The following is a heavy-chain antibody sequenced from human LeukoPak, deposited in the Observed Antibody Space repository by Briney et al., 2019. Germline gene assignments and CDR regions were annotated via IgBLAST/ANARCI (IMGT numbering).Heavy chain of an antibody. CDR3: ARDIVGGTYYDFWSGYLRPRDGMDV. Sequence: GPVKVSCKASGYTFTSYGISWVRQAPGQGLEWMGWISAYNGNTNYAQKLQGRVTMTTDTSTSTAYMELRSLRSDGTAVYYCARDIVGGTYYDFWSGYLRPRDGMDVWGQGTTVTVSS. V-gene: IGHV1-18*01. CDR2: ISAYNGNT. J-gene: IGHJ6*02. CDR1: GYTFTSYG. D-gene: IGHD3-3*01.